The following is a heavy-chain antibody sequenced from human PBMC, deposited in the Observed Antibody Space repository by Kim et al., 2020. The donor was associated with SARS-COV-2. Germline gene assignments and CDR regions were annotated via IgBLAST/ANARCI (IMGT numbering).Heavy chain of an antibody. Sequence: ASVKVSCKASGYTFTGYYMHWVRQAPGLGLEWMGWINPNSGGTNYAQKFQGRVTMTRDTSISTAYMELSRLRSDDTAVYYCARPSTGAHNDNWNYGLGFDYWGQGTLVTVSS. CDR1: GYTFTGYY. V-gene: IGHV1-2*02. CDR2: INPNSGGT. CDR3: ARPSTGAHNDNWNYGLGFDY. D-gene: IGHD1-7*01. J-gene: IGHJ4*02.